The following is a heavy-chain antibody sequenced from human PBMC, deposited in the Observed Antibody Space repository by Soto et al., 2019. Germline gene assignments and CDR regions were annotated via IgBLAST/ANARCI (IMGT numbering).Heavy chain of an antibody. CDR3: AKEGGYSILMALMSYYYYGMDV. J-gene: IGHJ6*02. D-gene: IGHD5-18*01. CDR2: ISYDGSNK. V-gene: IGHV3-30*18. CDR1: GFTFSSYG. Sequence: PGWSLRLSCAASGFTFSSYGMHWVRQAPGKGLEWVAVISYDGSNKYYADSVKGRFTISRDNSKNTLYLQMNSLRAEDTAVYYCAKEGGYSILMALMSYYYYGMDVWGQGTTVTVSS.